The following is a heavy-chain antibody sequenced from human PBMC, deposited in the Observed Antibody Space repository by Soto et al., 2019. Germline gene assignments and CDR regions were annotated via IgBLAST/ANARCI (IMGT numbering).Heavy chain of an antibody. Sequence: PSETLSLTCTVSGGSVSSGSYYWSLIRQPPGKGLEWIGYIYYSGSTNYNPSLKSRVTISVDTSKNQFSLKLSSVTAADTAVYYCARERLEVTPQNWFDPWGQGTLVTVAS. V-gene: IGHV4-61*01. CDR1: GGSVSSGSYY. J-gene: IGHJ5*02. CDR2: IYYSGST. CDR3: ARERLEVTPQNWFDP. D-gene: IGHD3-3*01.